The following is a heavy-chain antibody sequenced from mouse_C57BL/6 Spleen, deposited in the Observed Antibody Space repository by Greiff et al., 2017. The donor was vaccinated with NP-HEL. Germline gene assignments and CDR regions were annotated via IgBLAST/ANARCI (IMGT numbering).Heavy chain of an antibody. CDR1: GYTFTSYW. CDR3: ARRGDGKNLYFDY. V-gene: IGHV1-64*01. CDR2: IHPNSGST. Sequence: VQLQQPGAELVKPGASVKLSCKASGYTFTSYWMHWVKQRPGQGLEWIGMIHPNSGSTNYNEKFKSKATLTVDKSSSTAYMQLSSLTSEDSAVYYCARRGDGKNLYFDYWGKGTTLTVSS. D-gene: IGHD2-1*01. J-gene: IGHJ2*01.